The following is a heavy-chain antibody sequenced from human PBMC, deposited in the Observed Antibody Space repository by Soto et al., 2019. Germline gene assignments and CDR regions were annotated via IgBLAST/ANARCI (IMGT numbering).Heavy chain of an antibody. CDR3: ARYFLTGYPRPNNWFDS. Sequence: SETLSLTCAVSGDSISSSNWWSWVRQPPGKGLEWIGEIYHSGSTNYNPSLKSRVTISVDKSRNQFSLKLSSVTAADTAVYYCARYFLTGYPRPNNWFDSWGQGTLVTVSS. CDR2: IYHSGST. J-gene: IGHJ5*01. V-gene: IGHV4-4*02. CDR1: GDSISSSNW. D-gene: IGHD3-9*01.